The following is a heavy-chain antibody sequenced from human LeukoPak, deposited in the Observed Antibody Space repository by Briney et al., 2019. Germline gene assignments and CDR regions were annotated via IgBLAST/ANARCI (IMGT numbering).Heavy chain of an antibody. V-gene: IGHV4-39*01. D-gene: IGHD3-22*01. CDR3: ARLDDSSGYCAFDY. J-gene: IGHJ4*02. CDR2: IYYSGST. CDR1: GGSISSSYY. Sequence: SETLSLTCTVSGGSISSSYYWGWIRQAPGKGLEWIGTIYYSGSTYYNPSLKSRVTISVDTSKNQFSLKLSSVTAADTAVYYCARLDDSSGYCAFDYWGQGTLVTVSS.